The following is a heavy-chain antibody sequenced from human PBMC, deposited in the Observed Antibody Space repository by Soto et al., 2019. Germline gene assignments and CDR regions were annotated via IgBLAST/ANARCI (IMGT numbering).Heavy chain of an antibody. Sequence: QVQLVQAGAEVKKPGASVKVSCNTSGYRFIAYYMHWVRQAPGQGLEWMGWINPNSGGTNYAQKFQGRVTMTRDTSSSTAYMALSRLTSNDTAVYYCTRGVAGPTTGWVLGSCDPWGQGTLVTVSS. D-gene: IGHD1-26*01. J-gene: IGHJ5*02. CDR1: GYRFIAYY. CDR3: TRGVAGPTTGWVLGSCDP. V-gene: IGHV1-2*02. CDR2: INPNSGGT.